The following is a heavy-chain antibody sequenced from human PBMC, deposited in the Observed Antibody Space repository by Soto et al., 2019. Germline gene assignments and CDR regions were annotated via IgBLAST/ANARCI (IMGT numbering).Heavy chain of an antibody. CDR3: AQEGGLSGSYYISSSYYFYY. D-gene: IGHD1-26*01. V-gene: IGHV3-30*18. CDR1: GFTFSSYG. J-gene: IGHJ4*02. Sequence: QVQLVESGGGVVQPGRSLRLSCAASGFTFSSYGMHWVRQAPGKGLEWVAIISYDGSNTYYADSVKGRFTIYRDNSKNTLYLQMNSLRAEETSVYDCAQEGGLSGSYYISSSYYFYYWVQGTLVTDTS. CDR2: ISYDGSNT.